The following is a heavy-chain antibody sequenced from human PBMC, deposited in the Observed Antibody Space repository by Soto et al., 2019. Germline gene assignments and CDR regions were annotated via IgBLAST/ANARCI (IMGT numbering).Heavy chain of an antibody. D-gene: IGHD3-10*01. CDR1: GGSISSGDYY. CDR2: IYYSGST. J-gene: IGHJ5*02. Sequence: SETLSLTCTVSGGSISSGDYYWSWIRQPPGKGLEWIGYIYYSGSTYYNPSLKSRVTISVDTSKNQFSLKLSSVTAADTAVYFCARAPGQGSPSLVNTWFDPWGQGPL. CDR3: ARAPGQGSPSLVNTWFDP. V-gene: IGHV4-30-4*01.